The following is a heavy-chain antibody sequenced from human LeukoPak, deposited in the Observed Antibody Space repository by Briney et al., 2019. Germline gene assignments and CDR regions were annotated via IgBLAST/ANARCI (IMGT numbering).Heavy chain of an antibody. V-gene: IGHV1-2*02. Sequence: ASVKVSCKASGYTFTGYYMHWVRQAPGQGLEWMGWINPNSGGTNYAQKFQGRVTMTRDTSISTAYMELSRLRPDDTAVYYCARGVMATGGVDYWGQGTLVTVSS. CDR1: GYTFTGYY. D-gene: IGHD5-24*01. CDR3: ARGVMATGGVDY. J-gene: IGHJ4*02. CDR2: INPNSGGT.